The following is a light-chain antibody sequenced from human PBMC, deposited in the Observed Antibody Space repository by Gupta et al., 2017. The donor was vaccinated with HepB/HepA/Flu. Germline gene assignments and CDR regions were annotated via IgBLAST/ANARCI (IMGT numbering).Light chain of an antibody. V-gene: IGLV2-14*01. CDR3: SSYTSSAWV. CDR1: SRDVCGYNY. Sequence: QSALTQPACVSGSPGHSITISCTGTSRDVCGYNYVSWYQQHPGKAPKLIIYDVSNRPSGVSSRFSGPTSGNTASPTISALQAEDCAYYYFSSYTSSAWVFGGGTKLTVL. CDR2: DVS. J-gene: IGLJ3*02.